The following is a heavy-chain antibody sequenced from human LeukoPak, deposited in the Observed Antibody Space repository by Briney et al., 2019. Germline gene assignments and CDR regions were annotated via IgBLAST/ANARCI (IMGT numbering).Heavy chain of an antibody. CDR1: GYTFSSYG. J-gene: IGHJ4*02. Sequence: ASVKVSCKASGYTFSSYGISWVRQAPGQGLEWMGWLSAYNGNRNYAQKFQRRVTMTTDTSTSTAYMELRSLRSDGTAVYYCARDRWGPLVGVYWGERDLVTVSS. CDR3: ARDRWGPLVGVY. CDR2: LSAYNGNR. V-gene: IGHV1-18*01. D-gene: IGHD2-8*02.